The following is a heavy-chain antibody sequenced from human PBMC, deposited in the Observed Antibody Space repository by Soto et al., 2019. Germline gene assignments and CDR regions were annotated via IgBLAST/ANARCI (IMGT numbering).Heavy chain of an antibody. CDR1: GFSFSSIGEG. V-gene: IGHV2-5*02. CDR3: VQSRCDDDCLQSYSSHSYYGLDV. D-gene: IGHD2-21*02. J-gene: IGHJ6*02. Sequence: QITLKESGPTLVKPTQTLTLTCTFPGFSFSSIGEGVGWIRQPPGKALEWLALIYWDDDKRYSPSLKSRLTITKDASKNQMVLTTTNMDPVDTATYYCVQSRCDDDCLQSYSSHSYYGLDVWGQGTTVTVSS. CDR2: IYWDDDK.